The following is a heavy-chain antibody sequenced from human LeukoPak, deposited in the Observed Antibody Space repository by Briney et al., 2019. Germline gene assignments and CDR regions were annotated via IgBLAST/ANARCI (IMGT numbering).Heavy chain of an antibody. Sequence: PGGSLRLSCAASGFIFSNYSMNWVRQAPGTGLEWVSYISSSSSSIYYADSVKGRFTISRDNAKNSLYLQMNSLRAEDTAVYYCARSYFDFWSGLQFPDIWGQGTMVTVSS. J-gene: IGHJ3*02. CDR3: ARSYFDFWSGLQFPDI. CDR1: GFIFSNYS. V-gene: IGHV3-48*01. CDR2: ISSSSSSI. D-gene: IGHD3-3*01.